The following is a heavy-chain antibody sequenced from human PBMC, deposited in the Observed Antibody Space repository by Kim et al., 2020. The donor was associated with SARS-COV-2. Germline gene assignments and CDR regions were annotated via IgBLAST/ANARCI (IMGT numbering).Heavy chain of an antibody. V-gene: IGHV1-2*02. CDR1: GYSFTDYY. CDR3: ARALAYCRGGSCYP. J-gene: IGHJ5*02. Sequence: ASVKVSCKASGYSFTDYYVHWVRQAPGQGLEWMGWINPNSCGTKYAQKFQGRVTMTTDTSISTAYMELSSLRSDDTAVYFCARALAYCRGGSCYPWGQGT. D-gene: IGHD2-15*01. CDR2: INPNSCGT.